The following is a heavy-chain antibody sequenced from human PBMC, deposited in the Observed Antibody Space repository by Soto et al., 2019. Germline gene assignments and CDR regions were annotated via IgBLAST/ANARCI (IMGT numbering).Heavy chain of an antibody. CDR1: GFTFSNYA. J-gene: IGHJ4*02. Sequence: EVQLLESGGGLVQPGGSLRLSCTASGFTFSNYAMGWVRQAPGKGLEWVSTFGASGGTYYADSVKGRFTISRDTSRNTLYLQMNSLRAEDTALYYCTLRGRYYFDYWGQRTLVTVSS. CDR2: FGASGGT. CDR3: TLRGRYYFDY. V-gene: IGHV3-23*01.